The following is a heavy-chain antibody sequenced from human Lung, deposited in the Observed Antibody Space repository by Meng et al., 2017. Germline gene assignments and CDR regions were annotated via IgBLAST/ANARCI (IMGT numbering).Heavy chain of an antibody. CDR3: ARGGDFDP. CDR2: ISTNTGNP. Sequence: QVLLAQSWSELMKPGASVKVSCKPSGYTFTTYTINWVRQAHGRGLEWMGWISTNTGNPTYVQGFTGRFVFSVDTSVSTAYLQISSLEAADTAVYYCARGGDFDPWGQGTLVTVSS. D-gene: IGHD2/OR15-2a*01. V-gene: IGHV7-4-1*02. CDR1: GYTFTTYT. J-gene: IGHJ5*02.